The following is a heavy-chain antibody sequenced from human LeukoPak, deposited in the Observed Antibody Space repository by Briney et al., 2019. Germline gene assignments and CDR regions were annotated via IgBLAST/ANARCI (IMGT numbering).Heavy chain of an antibody. Sequence: KPSETLSLTCAVYGGSFSGYYWSWIRQPPGKGLEWIGEINHSGSTNYNPSLKSRVTISVDTSKNQFSLKLSSVTAADTAVYYCARGPLRFLGAFDIWGQGTMVTVSS. J-gene: IGHJ3*02. D-gene: IGHD3-3*01. CDR2: INHSGST. CDR1: GGSFSGYY. CDR3: ARGPLRFLGAFDI. V-gene: IGHV4-34*01.